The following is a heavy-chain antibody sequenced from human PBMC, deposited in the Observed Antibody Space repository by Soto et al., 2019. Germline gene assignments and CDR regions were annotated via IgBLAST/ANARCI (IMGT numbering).Heavy chain of an antibody. CDR1: GFTFSSYA. V-gene: IGHV3-23*01. CDR3: AKKTDSSSPWGALDI. D-gene: IGHD6-6*01. J-gene: IGHJ3*02. Sequence: EVQLLESGGGLVQPGGSLRLSCAASGFTFSSYAMTWVRQAPAQGLGWVSGISGSGGGTYYADSVKGRFTISRDSSKNTLYLQMDSLRAEDTAVYYCAKKTDSSSPWGALDIWGQGTMVSVSS. CDR2: ISGSGGGT.